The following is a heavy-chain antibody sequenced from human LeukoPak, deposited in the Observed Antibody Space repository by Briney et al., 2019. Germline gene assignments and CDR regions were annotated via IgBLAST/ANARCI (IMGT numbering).Heavy chain of an antibody. CDR2: ISDRGGST. CDR3: AKRGVVIRAVLVVGFHKEAYYFDS. Sequence: PGGSLRLSCVVSGITLSNYGMSRVRQAPGKGLEWVAGISDRGGSTDYADSVKGRFTISRDNPKNTLYLQMKSLRSEDTAVYFCAKRGVVIRAVLVVGFHKEAYYFDSWGQGALVTVSS. V-gene: IGHV3-23*01. D-gene: IGHD2-15*01. CDR1: GITLSNYG. J-gene: IGHJ4*02.